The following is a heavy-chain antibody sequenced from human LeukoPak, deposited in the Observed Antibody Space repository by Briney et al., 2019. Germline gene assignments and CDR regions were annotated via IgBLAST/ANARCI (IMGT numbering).Heavy chain of an antibody. CDR3: VKDRHFYYGSGSLLEY. V-gene: IGHV3-64D*06. Sequence: GGSLRLSCSASGFTLSSYAMHWVRQAPGKGLEYVSVISSNGGSTNYADSVKGRFTISRDNSKNTLYLQMSSLRAEDTAVYYCVKDRHFYYGSGSLLEYWGQGTLVTVS. J-gene: IGHJ4*02. CDR2: ISSNGGST. D-gene: IGHD3-10*01. CDR1: GFTLSSYA.